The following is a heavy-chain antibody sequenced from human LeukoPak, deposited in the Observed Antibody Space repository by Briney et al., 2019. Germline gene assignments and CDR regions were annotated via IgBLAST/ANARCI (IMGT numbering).Heavy chain of an antibody. J-gene: IGHJ4*02. D-gene: IGHD1-26*01. CDR2: IKQDGSEK. CDR1: GFTFSSYW. CDR3: ASSGSYWILFDY. Sequence: GGSLRLSCAASGFTFSSYWMSWVRQAPGKGLEWVANIKQDGSEKYYVDSEKGRFTISRDNAKNSLYLQMNSLRAEDTAVYYCASSGSYWILFDYWGQGTLVTVSS. V-gene: IGHV3-7*01.